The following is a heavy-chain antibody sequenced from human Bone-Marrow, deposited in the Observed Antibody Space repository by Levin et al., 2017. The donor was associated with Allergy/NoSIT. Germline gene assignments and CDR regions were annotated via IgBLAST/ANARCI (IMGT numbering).Heavy chain of an antibody. CDR2: ISGSGGST. J-gene: IGHJ4*02. CDR1: GFTFSSYA. CDR3: AKGLYYDILTGYYGGYFDY. D-gene: IGHD3-9*01. V-gene: IGHV3-23*01. Sequence: GESLKISCAASGFTFSSYAMSWVRQAPGKGLEWVSAISGSGGSTYYADSVKGRFTISRDNSKNTLYLQMNSLRAEDTAVYYCAKGLYYDILTGYYGGYFDYWGQGTLVTVSS.